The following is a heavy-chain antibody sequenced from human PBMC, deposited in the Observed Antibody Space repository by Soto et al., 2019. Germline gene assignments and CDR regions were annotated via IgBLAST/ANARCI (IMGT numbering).Heavy chain of an antibody. J-gene: IGHJ3*02. CDR2: IYHSGST. CDR3: ARAYDSSGYYPFDI. Sequence: SETLSLTCAVSGCSISRGGFSWGWVRQPPGKGLEWIGYIYHSGSTYYNPSLKSRVTISVDRSKNQFSLKLSSVTAADTAVYYCARAYDSSGYYPFDIWGQGTMVTVSS. CDR1: GCSISRGGFS. D-gene: IGHD3-22*01. V-gene: IGHV4-30-2*01.